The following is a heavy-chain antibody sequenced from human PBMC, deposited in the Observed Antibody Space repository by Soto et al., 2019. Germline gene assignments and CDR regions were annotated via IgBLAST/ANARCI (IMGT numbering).Heavy chain of an antibody. J-gene: IGHJ6*03. CDR1: GFTFSSYW. V-gene: IGHV3-7*01. CDR3: ASMDIVVVPAANLMDV. D-gene: IGHD2-2*03. Sequence: EVQLVESGGGLVQPGGSLRLSCAASGFTFSSYWMSWVRQAPGKGLEWVANIKQDGSEKYYVDSVKGRFTISRDNAKNSLYLQMNSLRAEDTAVYYCASMDIVVVPAANLMDVWGKGTTVTVSS. CDR2: IKQDGSEK.